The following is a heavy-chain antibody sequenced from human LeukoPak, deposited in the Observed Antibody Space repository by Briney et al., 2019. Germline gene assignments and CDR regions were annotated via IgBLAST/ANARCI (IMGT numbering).Heavy chain of an antibody. J-gene: IGHJ6*03. V-gene: IGHV4-59*01. CDR2: IYYSGST. Sequence: SETLSLTCTVSGGSISSYYWSWIRQPPGKGLEWIGYIYYSGSTNYNPSLKSRVTISVDTSKNQFSLKLSSVTAADTAVYYCATAQLAGYYYYYTDVWGKGTTVTVSS. D-gene: IGHD1-14*01. CDR1: GGSISSYY. CDR3: ATAQLAGYYYYYTDV.